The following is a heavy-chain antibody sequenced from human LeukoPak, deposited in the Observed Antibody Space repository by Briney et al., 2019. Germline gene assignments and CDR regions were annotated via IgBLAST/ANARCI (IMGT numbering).Heavy chain of an antibody. V-gene: IGHV1-2*02. CDR1: GYTFNDYY. J-gene: IGHJ5*02. D-gene: IGHD3-10*01. CDR2: IDPYSGGT. CDR3: ARGNYYGSGPLFDA. Sequence: ASVKVSCKASGYTFNDYYMHWVRQAPGQGLEWMGWIDPYSGGTNYAQKFQGRVTMTRDTPISTAYMELSRLSSDDTADYYCARGNYYGSGPLFDAWGQGTLVTVSS.